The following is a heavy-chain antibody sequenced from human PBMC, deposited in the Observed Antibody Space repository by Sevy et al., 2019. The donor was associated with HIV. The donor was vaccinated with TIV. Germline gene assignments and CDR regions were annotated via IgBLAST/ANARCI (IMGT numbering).Heavy chain of an antibody. J-gene: IGHJ4*02. CDR1: GFSFDDYA. V-gene: IGHV3-9*01. Sequence: GGSLRLSCAASGFSFDDYAIHWVRQTPGKGLEWVSGISWNSGSIAYADSVKGRFTISRDNAKNSLYLQMNSLRAEDTALYYCAKGYGDYLSGGHDYWGQGTLVTVSS. CDR2: ISWNSGSI. CDR3: AKGYGDYLSGGHDY. D-gene: IGHD4-17*01.